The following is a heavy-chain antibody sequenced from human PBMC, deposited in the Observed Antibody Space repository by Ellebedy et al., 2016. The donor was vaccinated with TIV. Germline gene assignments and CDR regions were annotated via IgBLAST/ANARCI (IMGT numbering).Heavy chain of an antibody. CDR2: ISSDGSHI. Sequence: GESLKISCAASGFTFSSYYMHWVRQAPGKGLVWVSHISSDGSHINYADSVKGRFTISRDNAKNSLYLQMDSLRAEDTAVYFCARAPRGGTDYWGQGTLVTVSS. V-gene: IGHV3-74*01. CDR1: GFTFSSYY. CDR3: ARAPRGGTDY. J-gene: IGHJ4*02. D-gene: IGHD3-10*01.